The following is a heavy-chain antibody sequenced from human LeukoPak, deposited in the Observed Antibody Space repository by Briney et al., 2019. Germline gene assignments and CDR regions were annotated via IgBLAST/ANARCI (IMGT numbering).Heavy chain of an antibody. CDR2: ISWNSGSI. V-gene: IGHV3-9*01. Sequence: PGGSLRLSCAASGFTFDDYAMHWVRQAPGKGLEWVSGISWNSGSIGYADSVKGRFTISRDNAKNSLYLQMNSLRAEDTALYYCAKDGGAVAGTSFFDYWGQGTLVTVSS. D-gene: IGHD6-19*01. J-gene: IGHJ4*02. CDR1: GFTFDDYA. CDR3: AKDGGAVAGTSFFDY.